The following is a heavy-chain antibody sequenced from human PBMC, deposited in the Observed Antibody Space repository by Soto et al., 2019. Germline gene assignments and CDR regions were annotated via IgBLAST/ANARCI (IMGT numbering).Heavy chain of an antibody. CDR2: INHSGST. CDR1: GGSFSGYH. D-gene: IGHD6-6*01. Sequence: SETLSLTCAVYGGSFSGYHWSWIRQPPGKGLEWIGEINHSGSTNYNPSLKSRVTISVDTSKNQFSLKLSSVTAADTAVYYCARGSSRGMDVWGQGTTVTVSS. J-gene: IGHJ6*02. V-gene: IGHV4-34*01. CDR3: ARGSSRGMDV.